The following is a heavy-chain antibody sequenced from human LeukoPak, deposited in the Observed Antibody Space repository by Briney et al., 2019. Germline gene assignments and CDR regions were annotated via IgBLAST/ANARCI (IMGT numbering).Heavy chain of an antibody. D-gene: IGHD3-9*01. CDR3: ARGYPGYYDILTGYYKGYYFDY. Sequence: PGGSLRLSCAASGFTVSSNYMSWVRQAPGKGLEWVSVIYSGGSTYYADSVKGRFTISRDNSKNTLYLQMNSLRAEDTAVYYCARGYPGYYDILTGYYKGYYFDYWGQETLVTVSS. CDR1: GFTVSSNY. J-gene: IGHJ4*02. CDR2: IYSGGST. V-gene: IGHV3-66*01.